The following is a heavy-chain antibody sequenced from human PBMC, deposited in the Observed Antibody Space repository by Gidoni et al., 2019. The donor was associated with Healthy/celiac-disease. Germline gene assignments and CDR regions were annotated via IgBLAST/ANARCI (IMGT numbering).Heavy chain of an antibody. CDR2: ISGSGGST. J-gene: IGHJ4*02. V-gene: IGHV3-23*01. Sequence: EVQLLESGGGLVQPGGSLRLSCAASGFTFSSYAMSGVRQAPGKGLEWVSAISGSGGSTYYADSVKGRFTISRDNSKNTLYLKMNSLRAEDTAVYYCAKGQTELLEIVVPAPNNYWGQGTLVTVSS. CDR1: GFTFSSYA. D-gene: IGHD2-2*01. CDR3: AKGQTELLEIVVPAPNNY.